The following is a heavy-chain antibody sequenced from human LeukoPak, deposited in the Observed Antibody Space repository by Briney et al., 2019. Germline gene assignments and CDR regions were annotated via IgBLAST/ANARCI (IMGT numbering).Heavy chain of an antibody. CDR1: GGTFSSYT. Sequence: ASVKVSXKASGGTFSSYTISWVRQAPGQGLEWMGRIIPILGIANYAQKFQGGVTITADKSTSTAYMELSSLRSEDTAVYYCARYQDIVVVPAADAEYFQHWGQGTLVTVSS. V-gene: IGHV1-69*02. CDR3: ARYQDIVVVPAADAEYFQH. J-gene: IGHJ1*01. CDR2: IIPILGIA. D-gene: IGHD2-2*01.